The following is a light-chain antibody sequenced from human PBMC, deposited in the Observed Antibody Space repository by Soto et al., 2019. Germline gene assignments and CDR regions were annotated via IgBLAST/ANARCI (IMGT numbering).Light chain of an antibody. CDR3: QQYNSYSPT. V-gene: IGKV1-5*03. CDR1: QSISTW. Sequence: DIPMTQSPSTLSASVGDRVTITCRASQSISTWLAWYQQEPGRAPKLLIHKASSLQSGVPSRFSGSGSGTDFTLTISSLHPDDYATYYFQQYNSYSPTFSQGTRVEIK. J-gene: IGKJ1*01. CDR2: KAS.